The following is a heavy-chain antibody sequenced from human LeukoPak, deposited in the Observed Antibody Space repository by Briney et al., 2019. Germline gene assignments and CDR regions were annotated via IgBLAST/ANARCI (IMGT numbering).Heavy chain of an antibody. J-gene: IGHJ6*02. CDR2: IKQDGSEK. CDR1: GFTFSSYW. Sequence: SGGSLRLSCAASGFTFSSYWMSWVRQAPGKGLEWVANIKQDGSEKYYVDSVKGRFTISRDNAKNSLYLQMNSLRAEDTAVCYCAREGAAANYYGMDVWGQGTTVTVSS. D-gene: IGHD6-13*01. CDR3: AREGAAANYYGMDV. V-gene: IGHV3-7*01.